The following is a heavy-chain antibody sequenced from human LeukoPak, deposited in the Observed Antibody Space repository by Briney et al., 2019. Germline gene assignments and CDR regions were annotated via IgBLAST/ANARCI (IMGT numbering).Heavy chain of an antibody. D-gene: IGHD3-10*01. Sequence: GASVKVSCKASGYTFTGYYMHWVRQAPGQGLEWMGRINPNSGGTNYAQKFQGRVTMTRDTSISTAYMELSRLRSDDTAVYYCFFSEWGTPQKNLDYYGLARPLDYWGQGTLVTVSS. CDR2: INPNSGGT. CDR1: GYTFTGYY. CDR3: FFSEWGTPQKNLDYYGLARPLDY. V-gene: IGHV1-2*06. J-gene: IGHJ4*02.